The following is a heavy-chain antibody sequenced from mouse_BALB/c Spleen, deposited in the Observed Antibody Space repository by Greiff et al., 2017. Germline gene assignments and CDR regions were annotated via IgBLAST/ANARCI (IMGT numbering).Heavy chain of an antibody. CDR3: ARWGGNFYAMDY. CDR1: GYTFTSYW. Sequence: QVQLQQSGAELAKPGASVKMSCKASGYTFTSYWMHWVKQRPGQGLEWIGYINPSTGYTEYNQKFKDKATLTADKSSSTAYMQLSSLTSEDSAVYYCARWGGNFYAMDYWGQGTSVTVSS. J-gene: IGHJ4*01. V-gene: IGHV1-7*01. D-gene: IGHD2-1*01. CDR2: INPSTGYT.